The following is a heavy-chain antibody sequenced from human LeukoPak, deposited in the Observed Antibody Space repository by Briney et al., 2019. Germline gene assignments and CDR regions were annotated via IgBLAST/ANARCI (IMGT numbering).Heavy chain of an antibody. CDR2: INWNGGST. J-gene: IGHJ4*02. D-gene: IGHD3-10*01. CDR1: GFTFDDYA. Sequence: GGSLRLSCAASGFTFDDYAMSWVRQAPGKGLEWVSGINWNGGSTGYADSVKGRFTISRDNAKNSLYLQMNSLRAEDTALYYCARGPQYYGSGSPDYWGQGTLVTVSS. V-gene: IGHV3-20*04. CDR3: ARGPQYYGSGSPDY.